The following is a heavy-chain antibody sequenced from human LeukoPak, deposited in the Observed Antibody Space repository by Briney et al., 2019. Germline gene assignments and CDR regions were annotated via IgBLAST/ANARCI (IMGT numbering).Heavy chain of an antibody. J-gene: IGHJ5*02. V-gene: IGHV3-23*01. CDR3: ARATIFGWFDP. D-gene: IGHD3-9*01. CDR2: ISGSGGST. CDR1: GFTFSSYA. Sequence: GGSLRLSCAASGFTFSSYAMSWVRQAPGKGLEWVSAISGSGGSTYYADSVKGRFTISRDNAKNSLCLQMNSLRAEDTAVYYCARATIFGWFDPWGQGTLVTVSS.